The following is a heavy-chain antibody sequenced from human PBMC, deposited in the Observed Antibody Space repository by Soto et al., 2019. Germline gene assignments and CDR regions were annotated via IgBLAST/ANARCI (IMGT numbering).Heavy chain of an antibody. CDR1: GFTFSSYG. V-gene: IGHV3-33*01. D-gene: IGHD2-2*01. Sequence: QVQLVESGGGVVQPGRSLRLSCAASGFTFSSYGMHWVRQAPGKGLEWVAVIWDDGSNKYYADSVKGRFTISRDNSKNTLYLQMNSLRAEDTAVYYCARDYGDIVVVPAATRYYYGMDVWGQGTTVTVSS. CDR3: ARDYGDIVVVPAATRYYYGMDV. CDR2: IWDDGSNK. J-gene: IGHJ6*02.